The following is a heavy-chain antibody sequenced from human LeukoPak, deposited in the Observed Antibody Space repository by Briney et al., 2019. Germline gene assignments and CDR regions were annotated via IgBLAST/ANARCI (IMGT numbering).Heavy chain of an antibody. CDR2: IYYSGST. CDR1: GGSISSYY. J-gene: IGHJ4*02. V-gene: IGHV4-59*01. CDR3: ARGTLYRGWSYYLDF. Sequence: SETLSLTCTVSGGSISSYYWSWIRQPPGKGLEWIGYIYYSGSTNYNPSLKSRVTISVDTSKNQFSLKLSSVTPADTAMYYCARGTLYRGWSYYLDFWGQGSQVTVSS. D-gene: IGHD6-19*01.